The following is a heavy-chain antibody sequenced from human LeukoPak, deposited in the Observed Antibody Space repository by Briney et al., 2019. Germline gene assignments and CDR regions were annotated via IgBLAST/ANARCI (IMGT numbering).Heavy chain of an antibody. V-gene: IGHV3-33*06. CDR1: GFTFSSYG. Sequence: GGSLRLSCAASGFTFSSYGMHWVRQAPGKGLEWVAVIWYDGSNKYYADSVKGRFTISRDNSKNTLYLQMNSLRAEDTAVYFCAKGTSGYCSGGSCYPHRYFDYWGQGTLVTVSS. J-gene: IGHJ4*02. D-gene: IGHD2-15*01. CDR3: AKGTSGYCSGGSCYPHRYFDY. CDR2: IWYDGSNK.